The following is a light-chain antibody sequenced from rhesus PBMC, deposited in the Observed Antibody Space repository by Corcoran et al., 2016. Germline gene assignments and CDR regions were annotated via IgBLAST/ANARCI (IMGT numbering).Light chain of an antibody. CDR1: QSVSSY. CDR2: GAS. J-gene: IGKJ3*01. Sequence: EIVMTQSPATLSLSPGETATISCRTSQSVSSYLAWYQQKPGQAPRLLIYGASNRATGIPDRFSGRGSGKDVTRTISSLEPEDFAVYYCQETSNLSTFGPGTKLDIK. V-gene: IGKV3-31*02. CDR3: QETSNLST.